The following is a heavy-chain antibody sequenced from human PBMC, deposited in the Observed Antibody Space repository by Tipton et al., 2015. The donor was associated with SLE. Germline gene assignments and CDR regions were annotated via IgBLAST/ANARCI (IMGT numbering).Heavy chain of an antibody. CDR3: ATCQPDDAFDI. CDR1: GGYFSGYY. D-gene: IGHD1-14*01. V-gene: IGHV4-34*01. J-gene: IGHJ3*02. Sequence: TLSLTCAVYGGYFSGYYWSWIRQPPGKGLEWIGEINHSGSTNYNPSLKSRVTISVDTSKNQLSLKLSSVTAADTAVYYCATCQPDDAFDIWGQGTMVTGSS. CDR2: INHSGST.